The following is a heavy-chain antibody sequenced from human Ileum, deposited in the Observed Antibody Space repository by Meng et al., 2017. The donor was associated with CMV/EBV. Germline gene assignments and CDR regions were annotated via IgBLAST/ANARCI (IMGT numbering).Heavy chain of an antibody. CDR3: AGNYYGHS. V-gene: IGHV3-7*01. CDR1: GFIFSNYW. D-gene: IGHD1-26*01. CDR2: IKEDGTAS. Sequence: SLRLSCAASGFIFSNYWMTWVRQAPGKGLEWLANIKEDGTASYYADSVKGRFTISRDNAKNSLYLQMNSLSAEDTAVYFCAGNYYGHSWGQGTLVTVSS. J-gene: IGHJ4*02.